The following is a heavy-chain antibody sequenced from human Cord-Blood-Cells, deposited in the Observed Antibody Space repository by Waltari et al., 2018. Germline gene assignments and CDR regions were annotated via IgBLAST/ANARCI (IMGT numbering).Heavy chain of an antibody. D-gene: IGHD6-13*01. CDR1: GFTVSSNY. CDR3: ARVGGQAAGIFDY. V-gene: IGHV3-66*03. CDR2: IYSCGST. J-gene: IGHJ4*02. Sequence: EVQLVESGGGLIQPGGSLRLSCAASGFTVSSNYMSWVRQAPGKGLVWVSVIYSCGSTYYADAVKGRFTISRDNSKNTLYLQRNSLRAEDTAVYYCARVGGQAAGIFDYWGQGTLVTVSS.